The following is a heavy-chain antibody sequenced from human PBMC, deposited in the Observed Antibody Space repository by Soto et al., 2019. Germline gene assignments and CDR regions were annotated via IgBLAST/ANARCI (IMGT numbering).Heavy chain of an antibody. CDR1: GFTFSSYA. D-gene: IGHD3-3*01. V-gene: IGHV3-30-3*01. CDR3: ARVFTIFGVVRRYYYYYGMDV. Sequence: PVGSLRLSCAASGFTFSSYAMHWVRQAPGKGLEWVAVISYDGSNKYYADSVKGRFTISRDNSKNTLYLQMNSLRAEDTAVYYCARVFTIFGVVRRYYYYYGMDVWGQGTTVTVSS. CDR2: ISYDGSNK. J-gene: IGHJ6*02.